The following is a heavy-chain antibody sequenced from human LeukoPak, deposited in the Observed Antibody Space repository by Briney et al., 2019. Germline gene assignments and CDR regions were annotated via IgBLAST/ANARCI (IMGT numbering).Heavy chain of an antibody. CDR1: GFNLSSYS. Sequence: GGSLRLSCAASGFNLSSYSMNWVRLAPGKGLEWVSTISTSSTFIYYADSLKGRFTISRDSSKNTLYLQMSSLRDEDTAVYYCAKNNDYGGSYWYFDLWGRGTLVTVSS. CDR3: AKNNDYGGSYWYFDL. CDR2: ISTSSTFI. D-gene: IGHD4-23*01. V-gene: IGHV3-21*01. J-gene: IGHJ2*01.